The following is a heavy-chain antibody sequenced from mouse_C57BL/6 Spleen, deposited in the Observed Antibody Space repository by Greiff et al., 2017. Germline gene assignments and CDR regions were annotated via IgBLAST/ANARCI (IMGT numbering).Heavy chain of an antibody. CDR1: GYTFTDYY. V-gene: IGHV1-19*01. CDR2: INPYNGGT. Sequence: EVQLQQSGPVLVKPGASVKMSCKASGYTFTDYYMNWVKQSHGKSLEWIGVINPYNGGTSYNQKFKGKATLTVDKSSSTAYMELNSLTSEDSAVYYCARDYRGFDYWGQGTTLTVSS. J-gene: IGHJ2*01. D-gene: IGHD2-14*01. CDR3: ARDYRGFDY.